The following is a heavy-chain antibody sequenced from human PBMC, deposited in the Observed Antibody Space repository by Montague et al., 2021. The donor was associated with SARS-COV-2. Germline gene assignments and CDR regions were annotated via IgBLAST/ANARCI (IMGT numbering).Heavy chain of an antibody. CDR2: IYYSGST. J-gene: IGHJ4*02. Sequence: TLSLTRTVSGGSISSGGYYWSWIRQHPGKGLEWIGYIYYSGSTYYNPSLKSRVTISVDTSKNQFSLKLSSVTAADTAVYYCARAGITIFGVVTNFDYWGQGTLVTVSS. V-gene: IGHV4-31*03. CDR3: ARAGITIFGVVTNFDY. D-gene: IGHD3-3*01. CDR1: GGSISSGGYY.